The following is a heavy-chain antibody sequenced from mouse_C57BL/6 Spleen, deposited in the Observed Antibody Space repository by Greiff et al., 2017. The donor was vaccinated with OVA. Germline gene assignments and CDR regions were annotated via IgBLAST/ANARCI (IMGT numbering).Heavy chain of an antibody. CDR3: TRDPLNYGSSYVYFDV. J-gene: IGHJ1*03. CDR2: ISSGGDYI. V-gene: IGHV5-9-1*02. Sequence: EVQGVESGEGLVKPGGSLKLSCAASGFTFSSYAMSWVRQTPEKRLEWVAYISSGGDYIYYADTVKGRFTISRDNARNTLYLQMSSLKSEDTAMYYGTRDPLNYGSSYVYFDVWGTGTTVTVSS. D-gene: IGHD1-1*01. CDR1: GFTFSSYA.